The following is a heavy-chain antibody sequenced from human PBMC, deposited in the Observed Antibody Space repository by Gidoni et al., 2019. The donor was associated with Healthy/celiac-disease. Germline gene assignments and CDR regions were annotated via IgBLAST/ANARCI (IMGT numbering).Heavy chain of an antibody. Sequence: QVQLVQSGAEVKKPGSSVKVSCTASGGTFSSYAISWVRQAPGQGLEWMGGIIPIFGTANYAQKFQGRVTITADESTSTAYMELSSLRSEDTAVYYCARRTGRDGYRQNWFDPWGQGTLVTVSS. D-gene: IGHD5-12*01. V-gene: IGHV1-69*01. CDR3: ARRTGRDGYRQNWFDP. J-gene: IGHJ5*02. CDR1: GGTFSSYA. CDR2: IIPIFGTA.